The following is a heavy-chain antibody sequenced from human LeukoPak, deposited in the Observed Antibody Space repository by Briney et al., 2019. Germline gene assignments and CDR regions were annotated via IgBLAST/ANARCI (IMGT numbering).Heavy chain of an antibody. CDR2: IYIGGST. CDR3: ARDKPRPYAFDI. CDR1: GFTVSSNY. Sequence: GGSPRLSCAASGFTVSSNYMNWVRQAPGKGLEWVSVIYIGGSTYYADSVKGRFTISRDNAKNSLYLQMNSLRAEDTAVYYCARDKPRPYAFDIWGQGTMVTVSS. V-gene: IGHV3-53*01. J-gene: IGHJ3*02.